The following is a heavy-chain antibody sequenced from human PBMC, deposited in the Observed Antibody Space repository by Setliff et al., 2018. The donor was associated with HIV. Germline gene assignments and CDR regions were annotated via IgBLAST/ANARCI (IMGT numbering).Heavy chain of an antibody. D-gene: IGHD3-3*01. V-gene: IGHV3-23*01. CDR2: TTSNGRTT. Sequence: LSLSCATSGFTFSTYAMTWVRRAPGRGLEWVSATTSNGRTTDYAESVRGRFTLSRDNSGNTLYLQMTSLRAEDTAIYYCAKAWGSGYPSFESALMFDVWGQGTLVTVSS. CDR1: GFTFSTYA. CDR3: AKAWGSGYPSFESALMFDV. J-gene: IGHJ4*02.